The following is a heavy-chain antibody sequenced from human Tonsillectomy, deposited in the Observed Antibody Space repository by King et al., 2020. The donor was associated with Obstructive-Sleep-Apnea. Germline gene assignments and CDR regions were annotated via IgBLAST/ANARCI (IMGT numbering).Heavy chain of an antibody. J-gene: IGHJ4*02. CDR2: ISNDGNNK. V-gene: IGHV3-30*18. CDR3: SKCLFYSGDDLGRD. Sequence: QLVESGGGVVQPGRSLRLSCAASGFTFSSYGMHWVRQAPGKGLDGVAIISNDGNNKYYADSVKGRFTISRDNSKHTLYLQMNSLRAEDTAVYYCSKCLFYSGDDLGRDWGQGTLVTVSS. CDR1: GFTFSSYG. D-gene: IGHD5-12*01.